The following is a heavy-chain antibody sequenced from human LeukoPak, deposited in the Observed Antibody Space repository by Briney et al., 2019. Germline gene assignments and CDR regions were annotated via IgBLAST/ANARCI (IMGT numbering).Heavy chain of an antibody. J-gene: IGHJ5*02. Sequence: SETLSLTCIVSGGSISSYYWSWIRQPPGKGLEWIGYIYYSGSTNYNPSLKSRVTISVDTSKNQFSLKLSSVTAADTAVYYCARVLAAAGNNWFDPWGQGTLVTVSS. V-gene: IGHV4-59*12. D-gene: IGHD6-13*01. CDR3: ARVLAAAGNNWFDP. CDR2: IYYSGST. CDR1: GGSISSYY.